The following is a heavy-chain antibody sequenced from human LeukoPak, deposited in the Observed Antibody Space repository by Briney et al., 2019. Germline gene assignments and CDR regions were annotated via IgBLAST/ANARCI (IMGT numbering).Heavy chain of an antibody. Sequence: ASVKVSCKASGYTFASYYMHWLRQAPGQGLEWMGIINPSGGSTSYAQKFQGRVTMTRDMSTSTVYMELSSLRSEDTAVYYCARDREGVFGVVTETNWFDPWGQGTLVTVSS. CDR1: GYTFASYY. D-gene: IGHD3-3*01. CDR3: ARDREGVFGVVTETNWFDP. CDR2: INPSGGST. V-gene: IGHV1-46*01. J-gene: IGHJ5*02.